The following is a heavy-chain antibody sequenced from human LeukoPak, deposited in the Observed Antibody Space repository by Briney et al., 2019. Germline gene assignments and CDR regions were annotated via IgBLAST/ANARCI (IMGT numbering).Heavy chain of an antibody. Sequence: GGSLRLSCAASGFTFSSYGMHWVRQAPGKGLEGVAVIWYDGSNKYYADPVKGRFTISRDNSKNTLYLQMNSLRAEDTAVYYCARDRQLVLDYWGQGTLVTVSS. CDR2: IWYDGSNK. CDR3: ARDRQLVLDY. D-gene: IGHD6-6*01. CDR1: GFTFSSYG. V-gene: IGHV3-33*01. J-gene: IGHJ4*02.